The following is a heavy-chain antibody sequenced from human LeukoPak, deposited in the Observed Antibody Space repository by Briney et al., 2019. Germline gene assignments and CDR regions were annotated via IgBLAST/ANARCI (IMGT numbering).Heavy chain of an antibody. CDR1: GFTFSSYG. D-gene: IGHD4-17*01. CDR2: IWYDGSNK. CDR3: AKDQDYGDYAPDDY. V-gene: IGHV3-33*06. J-gene: IGHJ4*02. Sequence: SGGSLRLSCAASGFTFSSYGMHWVRQAPGKGLEWVAVIWYDGSNKYYADSVKGRFTISRDNSKNTLYLQMNSVRAEDTAVYYCAKDQDYGDYAPDDYWGQGTLVTVSS.